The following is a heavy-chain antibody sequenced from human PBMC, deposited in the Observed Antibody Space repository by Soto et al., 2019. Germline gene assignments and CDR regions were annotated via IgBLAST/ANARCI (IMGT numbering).Heavy chain of an antibody. Sequence: GGSLRLSCAASGFTFSSYDMHWVRQATGKGLEWVSAIGTAGDTYYPGSVKGRFTISRENAKNSLYLQMNSLRAGDTAVYYCAGGSIEMATRYYFDYWGQGTLVTVS. CDR2: IGTAGDT. D-gene: IGHD5-12*01. CDR3: AGGSIEMATRYYFDY. V-gene: IGHV3-13*01. CDR1: GFTFSSYD. J-gene: IGHJ4*02.